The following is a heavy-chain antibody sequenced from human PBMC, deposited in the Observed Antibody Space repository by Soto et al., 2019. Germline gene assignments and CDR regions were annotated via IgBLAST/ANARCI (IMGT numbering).Heavy chain of an antibody. Sequence: LCGGSLSNYNWNWVRQSAGKGLEWIGRIYSNGKAYYNPSLKSRVTMSLDTLNNQVSLRLSSVTAADTAKYYCARERTYQMSGDDTLDIWGLGTMVTVSP. V-gene: IGHV4-4*07. D-gene: IGHD2-21*01. CDR3: ARERTYQMSGDDTLDI. CDR1: GGSLSNYN. J-gene: IGHJ3*02. CDR2: IYSNGKA.